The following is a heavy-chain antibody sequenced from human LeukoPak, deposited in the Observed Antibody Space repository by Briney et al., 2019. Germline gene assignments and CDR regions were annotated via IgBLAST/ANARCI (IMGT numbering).Heavy chain of an antibody. D-gene: IGHD1-26*01. CDR3: GKQVVGNIPEYFDY. V-gene: IGHV4-39*01. Sequence: SDTLSLTCTVPGGSISSSRYYWAWIRQPPGRGLEWFGSSYYSGVTYYNRSLKSRVTISIATSKNQFSLKLSSVTAADTAVYYCGKQVVGNIPEYFDYWGQGTLVTVSS. J-gene: IGHJ4*02. CDR1: GGSISSSRYY. CDR2: SYYSGVT.